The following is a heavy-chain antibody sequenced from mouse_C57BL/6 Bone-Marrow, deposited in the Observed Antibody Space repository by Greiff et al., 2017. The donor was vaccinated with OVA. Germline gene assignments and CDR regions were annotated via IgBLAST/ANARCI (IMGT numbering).Heavy chain of an antibody. Sequence: EVHLVESGGDLVKPGGSLKLSCAASGFTFSSYGMSWVRQTPDKRLEWVATISSGGSYTYYPDSVKGRFTISRDNAKNTLYLQISSLKSEDTAMYYCARQRGLRRFDYWGQGTTLTVSS. J-gene: IGHJ2*01. CDR3: ARQRGLRRFDY. CDR2: ISSGGSYT. V-gene: IGHV5-6*01. CDR1: GFTFSSYG. D-gene: IGHD2-4*01.